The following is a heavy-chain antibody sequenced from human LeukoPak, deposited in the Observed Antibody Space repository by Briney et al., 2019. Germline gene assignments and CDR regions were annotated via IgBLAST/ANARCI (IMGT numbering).Heavy chain of an antibody. Sequence: QSGGSLRLSCAASGFTVSGNYMSWVRQAPGKGPECVAVIYSGGDTYYADSVKGRFTISRDKSKNTLYLQMNSLRAEDTAVYYCARDWDDGRAERPAWGQGTLVTVSS. CDR2: IYSGGDT. V-gene: IGHV3-53*01. J-gene: IGHJ5*02. D-gene: IGHD3-22*01. CDR3: ARDWDDGRAERPA. CDR1: GFTVSGNY.